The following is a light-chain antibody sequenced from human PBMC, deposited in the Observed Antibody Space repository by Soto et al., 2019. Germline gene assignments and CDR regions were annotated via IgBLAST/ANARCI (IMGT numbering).Light chain of an antibody. J-gene: IGKJ4*01. CDR1: QRVLYSSNNKNY. V-gene: IGKV4-1*01. Sequence: DIVMTQSPDSLAVSLGERATINCKSSQRVLYSSNNKNYLAWYQQKPGQPPKLLIYWASTRESGVPDRLSGSGSGTDVTLTISSLQAEDVAVYYCQKYYSNALTFGGGTKVEIK. CDR3: QKYYSNALT. CDR2: WAS.